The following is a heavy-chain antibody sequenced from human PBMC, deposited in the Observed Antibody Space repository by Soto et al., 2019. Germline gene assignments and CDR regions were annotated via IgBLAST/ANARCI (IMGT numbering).Heavy chain of an antibody. CDR1: GYTFSGYF. J-gene: IGHJ4*02. D-gene: IGHD6-13*01. V-gene: IGHV1-2*02. CDR2: MNPNSGGT. Sequence: QVQLVQSGADVKKPGASVKVSCKTSGYTFSGYFMHWLRQAPGQGLEWMGWMNPNSGGTEYAQNFQGRVSMTWDTYISTAYMELSRLRSDDTAIYYCARGYYSSSWRVFDYWGQGTLVTVSS. CDR3: ARGYYSSSWRVFDY.